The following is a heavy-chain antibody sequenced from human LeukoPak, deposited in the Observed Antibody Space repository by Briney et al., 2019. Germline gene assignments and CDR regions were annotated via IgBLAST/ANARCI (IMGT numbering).Heavy chain of an antibody. CDR1: GFTFSSYA. V-gene: IGHV3-30*04. J-gene: IGHJ4*02. Sequence: GGSLRLSCAASGFTFSSYAMHWVRQAPGKGLEWVAVISYDGSNKYYANSVKGRFTISRDNSKNTLYLQMNSLRAEDTAVYYCARGDYFDYWGQGTLVTVSS. CDR3: ARGDYFDY. CDR2: ISYDGSNK.